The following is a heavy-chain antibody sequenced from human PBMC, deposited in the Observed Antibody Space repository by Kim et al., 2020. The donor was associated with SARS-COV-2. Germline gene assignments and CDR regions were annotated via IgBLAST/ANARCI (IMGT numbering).Heavy chain of an antibody. CDR3: ARDHYDSSGYARYYFDY. D-gene: IGHD3-22*01. J-gene: IGHJ4*02. Sequence: SVKVSCKASGGTFSSYAISWVRQAPGQGLEWMGGIIPIFGTANYAQKFQGRVTITADESTSTAYMELSSLRSEDTVVYYCARDHYDSSGYARYYFDYWGQGTLVTVSS. CDR2: IIPIFGTA. V-gene: IGHV1-69*13. CDR1: GGTFSSYA.